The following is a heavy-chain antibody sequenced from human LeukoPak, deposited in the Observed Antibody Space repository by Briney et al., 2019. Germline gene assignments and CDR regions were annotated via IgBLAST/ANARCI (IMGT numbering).Heavy chain of an antibody. CDR1: GYSISSGNY. J-gene: IGHJ4*02. CDR2: IDHSVSS. V-gene: IGHV4-38-2*02. Sequence: SETLSLTCTVSGYSISSGNYWGWIRQPPGKGPEWIGSIDHSVSSYYNPSLKSGVSISVDTAKTPFYMRLSSVAAADTAVYYCARDGDFYYFDYWGQGTLVTVSS. CDR3: ARDGDFYYFDY.